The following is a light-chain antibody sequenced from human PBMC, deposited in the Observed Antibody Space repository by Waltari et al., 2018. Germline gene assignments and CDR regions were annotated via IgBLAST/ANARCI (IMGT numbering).Light chain of an antibody. Sequence: EIVMTQSPATLSVSPGERATLSCRASQSVSSNLAWYQQKPGQAPRLLIYGASTRATGIPARFRGSGSGTEFTLTISSLQSEDFAVYYCQQYNNWPRRLTFGGGTKVEIK. J-gene: IGKJ4*01. CDR2: GAS. V-gene: IGKV3-15*01. CDR3: QQYNNWPRRLT. CDR1: QSVSSN.